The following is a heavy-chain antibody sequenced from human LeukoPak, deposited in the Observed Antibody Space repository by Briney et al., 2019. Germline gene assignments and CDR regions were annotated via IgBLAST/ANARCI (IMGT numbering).Heavy chain of an antibody. CDR2: ISWNSGSI. Sequence: GRSLRLSCAASGFTFDDYAMHWVRQAPGKGLEWVSGISWNSGSIGYADSVKGRFTISRDNAKNTLYLQMDSLRAEDTAVFYCTRGGVYYSYDAFDIWGQGTMVTVSS. J-gene: IGHJ3*02. V-gene: IGHV3-9*01. D-gene: IGHD3-22*01. CDR1: GFTFDDYA. CDR3: TRGGVYYSYDAFDI.